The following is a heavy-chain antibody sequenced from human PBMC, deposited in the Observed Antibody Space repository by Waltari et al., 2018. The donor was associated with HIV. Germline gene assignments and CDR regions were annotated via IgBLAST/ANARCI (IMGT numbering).Heavy chain of an antibody. J-gene: IGHJ4*02. V-gene: IGHV4-34*01. CDR2: INHSGST. CDR3: AREGGPYDTSAYGY. D-gene: IGHD3-22*01. CDR1: GGSFSGYY. Sequence: QVQLQQWGAGLLKPSETLSLTCAVYGGSFSGYYWTWIRQFPGKGLEWIGEINHSGSTNYNPSLKSRVTISVDTSKKQFSLKLSSVTAADTAVYYCAREGGPYDTSAYGYWGQGTLVTVSS.